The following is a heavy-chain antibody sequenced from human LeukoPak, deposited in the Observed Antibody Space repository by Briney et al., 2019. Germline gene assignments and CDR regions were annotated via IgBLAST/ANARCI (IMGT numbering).Heavy chain of an antibody. Sequence: PGGSLRLTCAAFGFIVRSNHINWVRQAPGKGLEWVSITYSGDTTYYADSVKGRFIISRDDSKNTLSLQMNDLRVEDTAVYYCAKVAARRYYYYYMDVWGKGTTVTVSS. D-gene: IGHD6-6*01. J-gene: IGHJ6*03. CDR2: TYSGDTT. CDR3: AKVAARRYYYYYMDV. CDR1: GFIVRSNH. V-gene: IGHV3-66*01.